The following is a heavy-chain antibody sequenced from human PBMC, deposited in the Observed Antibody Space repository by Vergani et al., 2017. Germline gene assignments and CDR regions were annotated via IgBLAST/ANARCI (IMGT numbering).Heavy chain of an antibody. D-gene: IGHD3-9*01. CDR1: GFTFSSYS. J-gene: IGHJ6*02. V-gene: IGHV3-48*01. CDR2: ISSSSSTI. CDR3: ARDAGLVIVDV. Sequence: EVQLVESGGGLVQPGGSLRLSCAASGFTFSSYSMNWVRQAPGKGLEWVSYISSSSSTIYYVDSVKGRFTISRDNAKNSLYLQMNSLRAEDTAVYYCARDAGLVIVDVWGQGTTVTVSS.